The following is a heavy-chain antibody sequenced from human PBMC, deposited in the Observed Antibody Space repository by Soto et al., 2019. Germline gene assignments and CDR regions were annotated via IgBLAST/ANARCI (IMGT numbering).Heavy chain of an antibody. J-gene: IGHJ4*02. CDR3: AKVPKMTTSGSPFDY. CDR2: ISASGGST. CDR1: AFTFSSYA. V-gene: IGHV3-23*01. Sequence: EVQLLESGGGVVQPGGSLRLSCAASAFTFSSYAISWVRQAPGKGLEWVSAISASGGSTYNADSVKGRFSISRDNSKNTLYLQMNRLRAEDTAIYYCAKVPKMTTSGSPFDYWGQGTLVTVSS. D-gene: IGHD4-17*01.